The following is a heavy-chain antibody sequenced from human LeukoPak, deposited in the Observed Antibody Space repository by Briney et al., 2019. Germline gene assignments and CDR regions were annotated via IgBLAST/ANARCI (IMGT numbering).Heavy chain of an antibody. Sequence: GESLRPSCAASGFTFSSYAMHWVRQAPGKGLEWVAVISYDGSNKYYADSVKGRFTISRDNSKNTLYLQMNSLRAEDTAVYYCARDRAYGSGSYSNYYYYYGMDVWGKGTTVTVSS. J-gene: IGHJ6*04. V-gene: IGHV3-30*04. D-gene: IGHD3-10*01. CDR3: ARDRAYGSGSYSNYYYYYGMDV. CDR1: GFTFSSYA. CDR2: ISYDGSNK.